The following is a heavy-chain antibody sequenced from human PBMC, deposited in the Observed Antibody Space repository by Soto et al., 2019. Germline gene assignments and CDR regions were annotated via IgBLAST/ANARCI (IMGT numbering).Heavy chain of an antibody. D-gene: IGHD5-18*01. CDR1: GFTFSTYG. CDR3: AKGFSYSVIDY. J-gene: IGHJ4*02. Sequence: QVQLVESGGGVVQPGRSLRLSCAASGFTFSTYGMHWVRQAPGKGLEWVAVISYDGSNKYYADSVKGRFTISRDNYKNTLYLQMNILRSEDTDGYYCAKGFSYSVIDYWGQGTLVIVSS. V-gene: IGHV3-30*18. CDR2: ISYDGSNK.